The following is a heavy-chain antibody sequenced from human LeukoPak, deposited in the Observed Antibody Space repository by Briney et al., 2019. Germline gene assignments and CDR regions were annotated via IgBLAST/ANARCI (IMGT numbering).Heavy chain of an antibody. D-gene: IGHD2-21*01. Sequence: SVKVSCKASGGTFSSYAISWVRQAPGQGLEWMGGVIPIFGTANYAQKLQGRVTITAADATSTAYMELSSLRSEDTAVYYCARTHIVVVAYNWFDPWGQGTLVTVFS. J-gene: IGHJ5*02. CDR2: VIPIFGTA. CDR1: GGTFSSYA. CDR3: ARTHIVVVAYNWFDP. V-gene: IGHV1-69*13.